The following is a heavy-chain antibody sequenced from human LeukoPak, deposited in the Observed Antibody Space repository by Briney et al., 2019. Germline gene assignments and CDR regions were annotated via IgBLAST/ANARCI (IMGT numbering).Heavy chain of an antibody. V-gene: IGHV4-61*02. CDR2: IYTSGST. J-gene: IGHJ4*02. Sequence: SQTLSLTCTVSGGSISSGSYDWGWIRQPAGKGLEWIGRIYTSGSTNYNPSLKSRVTISVDTSKNQFSLKLSSVTAADTAVYYCAKFGQVAGTGGDYWGQGMLVTVSS. CDR3: AKFGQVAGTGGDY. D-gene: IGHD6-19*01. CDR1: GGSISSGSYD.